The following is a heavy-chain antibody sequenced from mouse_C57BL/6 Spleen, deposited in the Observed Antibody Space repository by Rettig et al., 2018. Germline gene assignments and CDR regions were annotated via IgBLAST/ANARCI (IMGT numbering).Heavy chain of an antibody. CDR2: IWSDGST. D-gene: IGHD2-4*01. CDR3: ARHGGYDYLYYAMDY. J-gene: IGHJ4*01. CDR1: GFSLTTYG. Sequence: QVQLQESGPGLVAPSQSLSITCTVSGFSLTTYGVHWVRQPPGKGLEWLVVIWSDGSTTYNSALKSRLSISKDNSKSQVFLKMNSLQTDDTAMYYCARHGGYDYLYYAMDYWGQGTSVTVSS. V-gene: IGHV2-6-1*01.